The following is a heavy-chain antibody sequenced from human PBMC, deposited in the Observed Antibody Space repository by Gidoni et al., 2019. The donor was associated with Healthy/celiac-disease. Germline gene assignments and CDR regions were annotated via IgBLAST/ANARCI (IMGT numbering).Heavy chain of an antibody. D-gene: IGHD2-15*01. Sequence: EVQLVHSGGGLVQPRGSLRRSCGASGIALSSYWMSWVRQTPGKGLEWVANIKQDGSEKYYVDSVKGRFTISRDNAKNTLYLQMNSLRAEDTAVYYCARDCSGGSCIDAFDIWGQGTMVTVSS. CDR1: GIALSSYW. V-gene: IGHV3-7*03. CDR3: ARDCSGGSCIDAFDI. J-gene: IGHJ3*02. CDR2: IKQDGSEK.